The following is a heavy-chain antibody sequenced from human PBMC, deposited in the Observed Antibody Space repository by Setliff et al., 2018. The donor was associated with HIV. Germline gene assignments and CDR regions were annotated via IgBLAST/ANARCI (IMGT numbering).Heavy chain of an antibody. CDR2: IYYSGST. CDR1: GASISSGGYY. D-gene: IGHD2-2*01. CDR3: ARGSSFADI. V-gene: IGHV4-31*03. J-gene: IGHJ3*02. Sequence: SETLSLTCTVSGASISSGGYYWSWIRQHPGKGLEWIGYIYYSGSTYYNPSIKSRVSMSVDTSENQFSLKLSHVTDADTAVYYCARGSSFADIWGQGTMVTVSS.